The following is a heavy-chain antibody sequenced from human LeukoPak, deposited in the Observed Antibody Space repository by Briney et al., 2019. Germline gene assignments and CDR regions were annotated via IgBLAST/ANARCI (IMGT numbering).Heavy chain of an antibody. D-gene: IGHD3-22*01. Sequence: PGRSLRLSCAASGFTFSSYAMHWVRQAPGKGLEWVAAISYDGNNKYYADSVKGRFTISRDNSKNTLYLQMNSLRAEDTAVFYCARGPKFAIRMIVVVTKRHFDYWGQGTLVTVSS. CDR2: ISYDGNNK. CDR1: GFTFSSYA. J-gene: IGHJ4*02. CDR3: ARGPKFAIRMIVVVTKRHFDY. V-gene: IGHV3-30*04.